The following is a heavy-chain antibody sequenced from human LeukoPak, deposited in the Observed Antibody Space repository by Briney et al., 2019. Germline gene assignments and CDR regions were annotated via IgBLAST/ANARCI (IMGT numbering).Heavy chain of an antibody. CDR2: MNPNSGNT. Sequence: ASVKVSCKASGYTFTSYDINWVRQATGQGLEWMGWMNPNSGNTGHAQKFQGRVTMTRNTSISTAYMELSSLRSEDTAVYYCARAALASCPAGYWGQGTLVTVSS. CDR1: GYTFTSYD. V-gene: IGHV1-8*01. J-gene: IGHJ4*02. CDR3: ARAALASCPAGY.